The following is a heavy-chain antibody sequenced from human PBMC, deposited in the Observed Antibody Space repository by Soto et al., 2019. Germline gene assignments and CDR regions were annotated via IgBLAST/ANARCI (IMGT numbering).Heavy chain of an antibody. J-gene: IGHJ5*02. CDR1: GGTFTNYA. CDR2: FIPAFGSA. V-gene: IGHV1-69*01. Sequence: QVQLVQSGAEVKKPGSSVKVSCKASGGTFTNYAISWVRQAPAQGLEWMGGFIPAFGSANYAQKFQGRVTITADESTRTAYMELSSLRSEDTAVYYCARGSSSWNNWFGPWGQGTLVTVSS. CDR3: ARGSSSWNNWFGP. D-gene: IGHD6-13*01.